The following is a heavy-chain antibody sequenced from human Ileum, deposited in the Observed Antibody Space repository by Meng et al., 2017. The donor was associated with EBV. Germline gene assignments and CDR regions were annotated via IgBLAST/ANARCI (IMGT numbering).Heavy chain of an antibody. CDR1: GYRFTSYA. CDR2: INAGSGGT. V-gene: IGHV1-3*01. CDR3: ARNGGGLDY. Sequence: QCQLVQSVADMKKARATVEVSCKASGYRFTSYAMNWVRQAPGKSLEWIGWINAGSGGTNSLQNLQGRVTFTRDTSANTAYMDLSNLRSEDTAVYYCARNGGGLDYWGQGTLVTVSS. J-gene: IGHJ4*02. D-gene: IGHD3-10*01.